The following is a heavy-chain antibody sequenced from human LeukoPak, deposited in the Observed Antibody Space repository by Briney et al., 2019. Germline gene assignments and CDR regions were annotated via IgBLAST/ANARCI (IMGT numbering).Heavy chain of an antibody. V-gene: IGHV4-4*02. CDR2: IYHSGTT. J-gene: IGHJ3*02. CDR1: GGSISSYNW. CDR3: ARASSGYSHLHAFDI. D-gene: IGHD3-22*01. Sequence: SETLSLTCTVSGGSISSYNWWSWVRQPPGKGLEWIGEIYHSGTTNYNPSLKSRVTISVDKSKNQFSLKLSSVTAADTAVYYCARASSGYSHLHAFDIWGQGTMVTVSS.